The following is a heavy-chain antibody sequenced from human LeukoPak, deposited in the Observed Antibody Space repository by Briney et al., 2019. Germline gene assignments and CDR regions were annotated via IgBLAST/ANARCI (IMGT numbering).Heavy chain of an antibody. CDR1: GGSFSGYY. CDR2: INHSGST. V-gene: IGHV4-34*01. CDR3: ARVLSCSSTSCYYYYMDV. Sequence: SETLSLTCAVYGGSFSGYYWSWIRQPPGKGLEWIGEINHSGSTNYNPSLKSRVTISVDTSKNQFSLKLSSVTAADTAVYYCARVLSCSSTSCYYYYMDVWGKGTTVTVSS. J-gene: IGHJ6*03. D-gene: IGHD2-2*01.